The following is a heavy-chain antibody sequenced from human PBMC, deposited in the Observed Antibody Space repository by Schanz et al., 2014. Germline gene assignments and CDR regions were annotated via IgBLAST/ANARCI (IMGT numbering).Heavy chain of an antibody. CDR3: ARKMKLGVYGGKGHDSLDI. D-gene: IGHD4-17*01. V-gene: IGHV3-48*01. CDR1: GFTFSSYA. J-gene: IGHJ3*02. CDR2: IGSSSSRI. Sequence: EVQLLESGGGLVQPGGSLRLSCAASGFTFSSYAMSWVRQAPGKGLEWISYIGSSSSRIDHADSVKGRFTISRDNAKNSLYLQMNSLRAEDTAVYYCARKMKLGVYGGKGHDSLDIWGQGTMVTVSS.